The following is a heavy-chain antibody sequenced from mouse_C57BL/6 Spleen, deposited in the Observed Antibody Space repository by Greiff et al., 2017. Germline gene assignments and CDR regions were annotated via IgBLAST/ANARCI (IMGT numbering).Heavy chain of an antibody. V-gene: IGHV1-82*01. J-gene: IGHJ2*01. CDR2: IYPGDGDT. D-gene: IGHD2-2*01. Sequence: VMLVESGPELVKPGASVKISCKASGYAFSSSWMNWVKQRPGKGLEWIGRIYPGDGDTNYNGKFKGKATLTADKSSSTAYMQLSSLTSEDSAVYFCARSNGYDDFDYWGQGTTLTVSS. CDR1: GYAFSSSW. CDR3: ARSNGYDDFDY.